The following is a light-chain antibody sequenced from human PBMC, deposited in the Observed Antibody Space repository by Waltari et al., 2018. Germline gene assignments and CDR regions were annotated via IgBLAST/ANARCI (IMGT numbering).Light chain of an antibody. CDR1: QSISNW. J-gene: IGKJ4*01. CDR2: KTS. CDR3: QQYNSYSLLT. V-gene: IGKV1-5*03. Sequence: DIQMTQSPSTLSASVGDRFTITCRASQSISNWLAGYQQKPGKAPKLLIYKTSTLESGVPSRCISSGAGTKFTLTISSLQPDDFATYYYQQYNSYSLLTFGGGTKVEIK.